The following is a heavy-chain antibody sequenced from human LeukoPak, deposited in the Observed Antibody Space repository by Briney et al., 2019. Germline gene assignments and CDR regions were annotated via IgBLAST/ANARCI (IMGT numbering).Heavy chain of an antibody. J-gene: IGHJ4*02. CDR1: GYSFTSYW. V-gene: IGHV5-51*01. CDR3: ARSSDSSGYYYAVDY. CDR2: IYPGDSDT. Sequence: GESLKISCKGSGYSFTSYWIGWVRQMPGKGLEWMGIIYPGDSDTRYSPSFQGQVTISADKSISTAYLQWSSLKASDTATYYCARSSDSSGYYYAVDYWGQGTLVTVSS. D-gene: IGHD3-22*01.